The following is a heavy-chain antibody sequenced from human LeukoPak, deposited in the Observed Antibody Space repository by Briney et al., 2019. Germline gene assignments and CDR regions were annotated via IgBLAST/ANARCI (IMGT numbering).Heavy chain of an antibody. CDR2: IKQDGSEK. J-gene: IGHJ4*02. CDR3: ARDNIAVAGTSPHRFDY. V-gene: IGHV3-7*04. Sequence: PGGSLRLSCAASGFTFSSYWMSWVRQAPGKGLEWVANIKQDGSEKYYVDSVKGRFTISRDNAKNSLYLQMNSLRAEDTAVYYCARDNIAVAGTSPHRFDYWGQGTLVTVSS. CDR1: GFTFSSYW. D-gene: IGHD6-19*01.